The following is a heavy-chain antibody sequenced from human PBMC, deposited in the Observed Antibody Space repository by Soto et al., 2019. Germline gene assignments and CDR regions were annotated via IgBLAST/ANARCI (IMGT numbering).Heavy chain of an antibody. CDR2: ISYDGSNK. CDR3: AIMAVTGTDAFDI. V-gene: IGHV3-30*03. D-gene: IGHD6-19*01. J-gene: IGHJ3*02. CDR1: GFTFSSYA. Sequence: QVHLVESGGGVVQPGRSLRLSCAASGFTFSSYAMHWVRQAPGKGLEWVSLISYDGSNKYYADSVKGRFTISRDNSNNTLHLQMNSLRAEDTAVYYWAIMAVTGTDAFDIWGQGTMVTVSS.